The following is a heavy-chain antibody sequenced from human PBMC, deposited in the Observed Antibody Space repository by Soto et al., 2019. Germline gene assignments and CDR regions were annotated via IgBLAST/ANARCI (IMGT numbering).Heavy chain of an antibody. CDR1: GGSISSYY. Sequence: SETLSLTCTVSGGSISSYYWSWIRQPPGKGLEWIGYIYYSGSTNYNPSLKSRVTISVDTSKNQFSLKLSSVTAADTAVYYCARDHGVVIEGWFDPWGQGTLVTVSS. D-gene: IGHD3-3*01. CDR3: ARDHGVVIEGWFDP. CDR2: IYYSGST. V-gene: IGHV4-59*01. J-gene: IGHJ5*02.